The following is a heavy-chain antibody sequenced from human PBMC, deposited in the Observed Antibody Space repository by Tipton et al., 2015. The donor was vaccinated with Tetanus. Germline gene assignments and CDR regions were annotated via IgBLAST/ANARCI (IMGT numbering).Heavy chain of an antibody. J-gene: IGHJ4*02. Sequence: GSLRLSCAASGFSLSDYWMSWIRQTPGKGLEWVAYISASGHPIFYTDSVKGRFTISTDNTKNHLYLQMNSLSVEDTGLYFCARDNYDSKDFSDYWGQGTLITVSS. CDR2: ISASGHPI. CDR1: GFSLSDYW. V-gene: IGHV3-11*01. CDR3: ARDNYDSKDFSDY. D-gene: IGHD3-3*01.